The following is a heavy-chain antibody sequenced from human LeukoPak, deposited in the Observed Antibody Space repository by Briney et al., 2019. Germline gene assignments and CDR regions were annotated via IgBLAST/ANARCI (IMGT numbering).Heavy chain of an antibody. D-gene: IGHD1-26*01. Sequence: GGSLRLSCAASGFTFSSYGMHWVRQAPGKGLEWVAVIWYDGSNKYYADSVKGRFTISGDNSKNTLYLQMNSLRAEDTAVYYCARAPVGALYYFDYWGQGTLVTVSS. J-gene: IGHJ4*02. V-gene: IGHV3-33*01. CDR3: ARAPVGALYYFDY. CDR1: GFTFSSYG. CDR2: IWYDGSNK.